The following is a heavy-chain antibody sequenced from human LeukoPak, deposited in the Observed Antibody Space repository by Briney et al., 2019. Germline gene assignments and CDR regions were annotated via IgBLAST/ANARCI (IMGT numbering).Heavy chain of an antibody. CDR3: ARAGYYYDSSGYYLGIFDY. V-gene: IGHV3-48*01. CDR1: GFTFSSYS. J-gene: IGHJ4*02. Sequence: GGSLRLSCAASGFTFSSYSMNWVRQAPGKGLEWVSYISSSSSTIYYADSVKDRFTISRDNAKNSLYLQMNSLRAEDTAVYYCARAGYYYDSSGYYLGIFDYWGQGTLVTVSS. CDR2: ISSSSSTI. D-gene: IGHD3-22*01.